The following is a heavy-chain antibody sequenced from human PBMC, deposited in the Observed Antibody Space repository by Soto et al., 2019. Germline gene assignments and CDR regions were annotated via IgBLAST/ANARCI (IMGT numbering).Heavy chain of an antibody. Sequence: WASVKVSCKASGGTFSSYAISWVRQAPGQGLEWMGGIIPIFGTENYAQKFQGRVTITADESTSTAYMELSSLRSEDTAVYYCARDRIAGSKYYYGMDVWGQGTTVTVSS. J-gene: IGHJ6*02. CDR3: ARDRIAGSKYYYGMDV. D-gene: IGHD6-13*01. CDR2: IIPIFGTE. V-gene: IGHV1-69*13. CDR1: GGTFSSYA.